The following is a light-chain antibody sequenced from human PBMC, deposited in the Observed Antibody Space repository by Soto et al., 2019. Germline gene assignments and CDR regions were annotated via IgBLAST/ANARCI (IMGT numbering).Light chain of an antibody. V-gene: IGKV3-20*01. CDR3: QQYGVSPQS. Sequence: EIVLTQSPGTLSLSPGDRVTLSFRASQTINAGYLAWYQQKRGQAPRLLVYGATTRATGIPDRFSGSGSGSDFTRTVSSLEPEEFAVEFWQQYGVSPQSFGPGTKVD. J-gene: IGKJ3*01. CDR2: GAT. CDR1: QTINAGY.